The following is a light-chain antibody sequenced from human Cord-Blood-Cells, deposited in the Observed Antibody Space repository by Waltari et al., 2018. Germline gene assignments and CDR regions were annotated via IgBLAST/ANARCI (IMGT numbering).Light chain of an antibody. CDR1: QSISSY. CDR3: QQSYSTPSIT. J-gene: IGKJ5*01. Sequence: DIQMTQSPSSLSVSVGDRVTITYRASQSISSYLNWYQQKPGKAPKLLIYAASSLQSGVPSMFSGSGSGTDFTLTISSLQPEDFATYYCQQSYSTPSITFGQGTRLEIK. CDR2: AAS. V-gene: IGKV1-39*01.